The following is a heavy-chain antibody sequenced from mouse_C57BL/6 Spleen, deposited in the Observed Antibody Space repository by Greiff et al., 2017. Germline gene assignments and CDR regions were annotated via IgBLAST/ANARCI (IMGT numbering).Heavy chain of an antibody. CDR1: GFPFSDYG. D-gene: IGHD1-2*01. CDR3: ARRDYGVDY. Sequence: EVQGVESGGGLVRPGGSLKLSCAASGFPFSDYGMHWVRQAPEKGLEWVAYISSGSSTIYYADKVKGRFTISRDNAKNTLFLQMTSLRSEDTAMYYCARRDYGVDYWGQGTTLTVSS. J-gene: IGHJ2*01. V-gene: IGHV5-17*01. CDR2: ISSGSSTI.